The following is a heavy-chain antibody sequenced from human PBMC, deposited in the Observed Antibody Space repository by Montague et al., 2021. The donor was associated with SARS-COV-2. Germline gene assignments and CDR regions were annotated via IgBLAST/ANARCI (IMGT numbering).Heavy chain of an antibody. CDR1: GDSVSSDTAA. D-gene: IGHD4-17*01. CDR2: TFYRSQWHT. Sequence: CAISGDSVSSDTAAWHWIRQSPSRGREWLGRTFYRSQWHTDSAAXVRGRISFSGDISKNQFSLHLNSVTPEDTAIYYCARDGDYGGTWYSFLQNWGQGTLVIVSS. V-gene: IGHV6-1*01. J-gene: IGHJ1*01. CDR3: ARDGDYGGTWYSFLQN.